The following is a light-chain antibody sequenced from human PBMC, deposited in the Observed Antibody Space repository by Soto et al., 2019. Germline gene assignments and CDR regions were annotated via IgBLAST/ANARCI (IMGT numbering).Light chain of an antibody. J-gene: IGKJ1*01. CDR3: QHRNNWQWT. CDR1: QSVSTY. CDR2: DAS. Sequence: ECVLPQSPATLSLSPGERATRSFRASQSVSTYLAWYQQKPSQPPRLLIYDASNRATGIPPRFSGSGSGTDFTLTISGLEPEDFAVYYCQHRNNWQWTFGQGTKVDIK. V-gene: IGKV3-11*01.